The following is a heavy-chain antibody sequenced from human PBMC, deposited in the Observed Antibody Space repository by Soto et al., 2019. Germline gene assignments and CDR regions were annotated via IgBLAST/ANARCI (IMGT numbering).Heavy chain of an antibody. D-gene: IGHD2-15*01. Sequence: ASVKVSCKASGYTFTCYGISWVRQAPGQGLEWMGWISAYNGNTNYAQKLQGRVTMTTDTSTSTAYMELRSLRSDDTAVYYCARVSDIVVVVAATNYFDYWGQGTLVTVSS. J-gene: IGHJ4*02. CDR1: GYTFTCYG. V-gene: IGHV1-18*01. CDR3: ARVSDIVVVVAATNYFDY. CDR2: ISAYNGNT.